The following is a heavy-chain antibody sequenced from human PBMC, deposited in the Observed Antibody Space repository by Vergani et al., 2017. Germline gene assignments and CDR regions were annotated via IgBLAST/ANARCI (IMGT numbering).Heavy chain of an antibody. V-gene: IGHV3-30-3*01. D-gene: IGHD5-18*01. CDR2: ISYDGSNK. Sequence: QVQLVESGGGVVQPGRSLRLSCAASGFTFSSYAMHWVRQAPGKGLEWVAVISYDGSNKYYADSVKCRFTISRDNSKNTLYLQMNSLRAEDTAVYYCAREEVDTAMVDYYYYYMDVWGKGTTVTVSS. CDR1: GFTFSSYA. CDR3: AREEVDTAMVDYYYYYMDV. J-gene: IGHJ6*03.